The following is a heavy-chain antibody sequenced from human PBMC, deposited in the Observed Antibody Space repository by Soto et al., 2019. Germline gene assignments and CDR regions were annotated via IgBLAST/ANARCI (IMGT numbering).Heavy chain of an antibody. Sequence: ASVKVSCKASGYTFTSYDINWVRQATGQGLEWMGWMNPNSGNTGYAQKFQGRVTMTRNTSISTAYMELSSLRSEDTAVYYCARGPSGNDFWSGYYIRGFDPWGQGTLVTVSS. J-gene: IGHJ5*02. CDR3: ARGPSGNDFWSGYYIRGFDP. V-gene: IGHV1-8*01. D-gene: IGHD3-3*01. CDR2: MNPNSGNT. CDR1: GYTFTSYD.